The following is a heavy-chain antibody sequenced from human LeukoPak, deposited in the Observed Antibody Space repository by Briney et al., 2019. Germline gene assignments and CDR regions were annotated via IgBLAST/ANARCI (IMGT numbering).Heavy chain of an antibody. CDR3: ARGHHYDSSGYPEYFQH. CDR1: GFTFSSYW. CDR2: MNSDGSST. V-gene: IGHV3-74*01. J-gene: IGHJ1*01. Sequence: PGRSLRLSCAASGFTFSSYWMHWVRQTPGKGLVWVSRMNSDGSSTTYADSVEGRFTIFRDNAKNTLYLQMTSLRAEDTAVYYCARGHHYDSSGYPEYFQHWGQGTLVTVSS. D-gene: IGHD3-22*01.